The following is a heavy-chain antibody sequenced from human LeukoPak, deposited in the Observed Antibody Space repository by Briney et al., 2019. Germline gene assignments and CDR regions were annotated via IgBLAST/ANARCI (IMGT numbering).Heavy chain of an antibody. J-gene: IGHJ4*02. CDR2: ISSSSYI. CDR1: GFTFSSYS. D-gene: IGHD3-10*01. CDR3: ARELGYYGSGDY. Sequence: GGSLRLSCAASGFTFSSYSMNWVRQAPGKGLEWVSSISSSSYIYYADSVKGRFTISRDNAKNSLYLQMNSLRAEDTAVYYCARELGYYGSGDYWGQGTLVTVSS. V-gene: IGHV3-21*01.